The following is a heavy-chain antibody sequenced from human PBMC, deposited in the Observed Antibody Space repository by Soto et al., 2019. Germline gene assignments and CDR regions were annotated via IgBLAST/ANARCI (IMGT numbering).Heavy chain of an antibody. D-gene: IGHD5-18*01. CDR1: GYTFTYYY. CDR2: INPKNGGT. CDR3: ARRDSSGSFDC. J-gene: IGHJ4*01. V-gene: IGHV1-2*02. Sequence: ASVKVSCKASGYTFTYYYIHWVRLAPGHGLEWMGWINPKNGGTSHARKFQGRVTMTRDTSRSTVYMELKRLTSDDRAVYYCARRDSSGSFDCRGPGTLVTVSS.